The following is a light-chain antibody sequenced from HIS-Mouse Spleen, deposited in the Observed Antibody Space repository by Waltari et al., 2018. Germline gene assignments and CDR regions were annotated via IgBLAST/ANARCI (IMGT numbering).Light chain of an antibody. CDR1: SSNIGSKT. V-gene: IGLV1-44*01. Sequence: QSVLTQPPSASGTPGQRVTISCSGSSSNIGSKTVNWYQQLPGTAPKLLIYSNNQRPSGVPDRCSGSKSGTSASLASSGLQSEDEADYYCAAWDDSLNGVVFGGGTKLTVL. CDR3: AAWDDSLNGVV. CDR2: SNN. J-gene: IGLJ2*01.